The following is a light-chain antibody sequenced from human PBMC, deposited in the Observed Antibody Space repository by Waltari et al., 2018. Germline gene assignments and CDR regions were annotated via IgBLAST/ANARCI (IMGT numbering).Light chain of an antibody. V-gene: IGLV1-44*01. J-gene: IGLJ3*02. CDR2: TDT. CDR1: SSNIGSNT. CDR3: ASWDDSLSGRV. Sequence: QSVLIQPPSASGIPGQGVTISCSGGSSNIGSNTVSWYQQFAGAAPQLLIHTDTQRPSGVPDLFSGSKSGTSASLAISGLQSEDEAHYFCASWDDSLSGRVFGGGTKVTVL.